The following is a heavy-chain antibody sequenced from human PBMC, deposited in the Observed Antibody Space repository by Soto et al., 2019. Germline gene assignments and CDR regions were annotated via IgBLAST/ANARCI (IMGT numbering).Heavy chain of an antibody. D-gene: IGHD3-10*01. CDR2: SIPMLGMS. J-gene: IGHJ4*02. Sequence: QVQLVHSGPEVKKPGSSVRVSCPASGGTFCSYTINWVRQVPGQGPEWMGRSIPMLGMSNYAQKFQGRVMMIADKSTNTVYMELSSLRSEDTAIYCCATNYGSGSAHFDYWGQGTLVTVSS. CDR3: ATNYGSGSAHFDY. CDR1: GGTFCSYT. V-gene: IGHV1-69*02.